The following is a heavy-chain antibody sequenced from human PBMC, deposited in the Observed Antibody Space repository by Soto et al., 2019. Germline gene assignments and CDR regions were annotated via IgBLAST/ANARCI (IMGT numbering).Heavy chain of an antibody. D-gene: IGHD3-10*01. J-gene: IGHJ6*03. CDR3: ARHIAGSGSYYKKDYYMDV. CDR2: IYPGDSDT. Sequence: GESLKISCKGSGYSFTSYWIGWVRQMPGKGLEWMGIIYPGDSDTRYSPSFQGQVTISADKSISTAYLQWSSLKASDTAMYYCARHIAGSGSYYKKDYYMDVWGKGTTVTVSS. CDR1: GYSFTSYW. V-gene: IGHV5-51*01.